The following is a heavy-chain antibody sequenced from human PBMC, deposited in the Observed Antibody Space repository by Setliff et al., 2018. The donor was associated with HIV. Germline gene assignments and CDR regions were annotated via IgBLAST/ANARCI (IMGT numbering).Heavy chain of an antibody. J-gene: IGHJ5*02. V-gene: IGHV4-59*01. CDR3: ARSGGPTFDP. Sequence: SETLSLTCTVSGGSISSYYWSWIRQPPGKGLEWIGYIYYSGSTNYNTSLKSRVTISVDTSKNQFSLKLNSVTAADTAVYYCARSGGPTFDPWGQGTLITVSS. CDR1: GGSISSYY. CDR2: IYYSGST. D-gene: IGHD3-16*01.